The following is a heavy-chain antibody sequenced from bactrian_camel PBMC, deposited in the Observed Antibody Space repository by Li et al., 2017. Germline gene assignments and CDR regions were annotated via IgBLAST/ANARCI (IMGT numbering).Heavy chain of an antibody. V-gene: IGHV3S1*01. D-gene: IGHD2*01. J-gene: IGHJ4*01. CDR1: GYTYNRNC. Sequence: QVQLVESGGGSAQSGGSLRLSCAASGYTYNRNCMAWFRQAPGKEREGVARIATGSGNTYYADSVKGRFTIVRDNAKNTVYLQMNSLKSEDTALYYCHAETTAVVHGGDYWGQGTQVTVS. CDR2: IATGSGNT. CDR3: HAETTAVVHGGDY.